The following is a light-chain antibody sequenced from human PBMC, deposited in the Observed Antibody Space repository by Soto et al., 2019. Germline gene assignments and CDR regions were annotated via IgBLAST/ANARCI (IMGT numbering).Light chain of an antibody. J-gene: IGLJ3*02. CDR3: SSYASGSTHVL. V-gene: IGLV2-14*03. Sequence: QSVLAQPASVSGSPGQSITISCTGASSDVGYFDYVSWYQQHPGKAPKLMIFDVSDRSSGVSDRFSGSKSGNTASLTISGLQPEDEADSFCSSYASGSTHVLFGGGTKLTVL. CDR2: DVS. CDR1: SSDVGYFDY.